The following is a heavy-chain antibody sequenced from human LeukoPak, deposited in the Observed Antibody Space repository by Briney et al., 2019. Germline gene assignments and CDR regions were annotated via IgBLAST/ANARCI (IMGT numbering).Heavy chain of an antibody. CDR1: GYTLTELS. Sequence: GASVKVSCKVSGYTLTELSMHWVRQAPGKGLEWMGGFDPEDGETIYAQKFQGRVTMTEDTSTDTAYMELSSLRSEDTAVYYCARDHTSGYSPTSDFDYWGQGTLVTVSS. D-gene: IGHD3-22*01. V-gene: IGHV1-24*01. CDR3: ARDHTSGYSPTSDFDY. J-gene: IGHJ4*02. CDR2: FDPEDGET.